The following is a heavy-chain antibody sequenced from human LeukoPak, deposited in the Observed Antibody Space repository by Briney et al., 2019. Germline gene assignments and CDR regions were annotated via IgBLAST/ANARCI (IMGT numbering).Heavy chain of an antibody. D-gene: IGHD6-25*01. CDR2: IIPIFGTA. Sequence: SVKVSCKASGGTFSSYAISWVRQAPGQGLEWMGGIIPIFGTANYAQKFQGRVTITADESTSTAYMELSSRRSEDTAVYYCAKIAAAGDDRTYRATYYYYYYMDVWGKGTTVTVSS. CDR1: GGTFSSYA. J-gene: IGHJ6*03. V-gene: IGHV1-69*01. CDR3: AKIAAAGDDRTYRATYYYYYYMDV.